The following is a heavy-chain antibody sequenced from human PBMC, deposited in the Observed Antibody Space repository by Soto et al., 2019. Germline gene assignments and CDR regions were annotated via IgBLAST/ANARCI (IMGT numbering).Heavy chain of an antibody. CDR1: GFTFSSYS. V-gene: IGHV3-48*01. D-gene: IGHD3-9*01. Sequence: GGSLRLSCAASGFTFSSYSMNWVRQAPGKGLEWVSYISSSSSTIYYADSVKGRFTISRDNAKNSLYLQMNSLRAEDTAVYYGARDATYYDILTGYYRDRGYYYYMDVWGKGTTVTVSS. J-gene: IGHJ6*03. CDR2: ISSSSSTI. CDR3: ARDATYYDILTGYYRDRGYYYYMDV.